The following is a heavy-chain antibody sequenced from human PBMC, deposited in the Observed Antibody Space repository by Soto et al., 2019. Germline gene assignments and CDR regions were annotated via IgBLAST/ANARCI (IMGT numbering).Heavy chain of an antibody. V-gene: IGHV1-69*01. Sequence: QVQLVQSGAEVKKPGSSVKVSCKASGGTFSSYAISWVRQAPGQGLEWMGGIIPIFGTANYAQKFQGRVTITADESTSTAYMELSSLRSEDTAVYYCVVGCRVGTRGRGGCSSGMDAWGQGTTVTVSS. D-gene: IGHD6-19*01. CDR1: GGTFSSYA. CDR3: VVGCRVGTRGRGGCSSGMDA. CDR2: IIPIFGTA. J-gene: IGHJ6*02.